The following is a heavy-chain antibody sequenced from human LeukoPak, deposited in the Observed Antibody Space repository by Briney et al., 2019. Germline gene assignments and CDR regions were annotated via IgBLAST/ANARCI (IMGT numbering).Heavy chain of an antibody. V-gene: IGHV4-39*01. CDR2: IYYSGRT. CDR1: GGSISSGDYY. D-gene: IGHD6-13*01. J-gene: IGHJ4*02. Sequence: SETLSLTCTVSGGSISSGDYYWGWIRQPPGKGLEWVGSIYYSGRTYYSPSLKSRVTISVDTSKNQFSLKLTSVTAADTAVYFCARHGSSWYVDYWGQGTLVTVSS. CDR3: ARHGSSWYVDY.